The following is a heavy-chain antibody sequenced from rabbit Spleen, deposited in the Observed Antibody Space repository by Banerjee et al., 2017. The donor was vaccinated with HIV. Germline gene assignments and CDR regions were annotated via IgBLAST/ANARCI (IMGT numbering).Heavy chain of an antibody. J-gene: IGHJ6*01. V-gene: IGHV1S40*01. CDR1: GFSFNSGYD. CDR3: ARDTSSSFSSYGMDL. Sequence: QSLEESGGGLVKPGASLTVTCKASGFSFNSGYDMSWVRQAPGKGLEWVACAYAGSSDSTYSATWAKGRFTISKTSSTTVTLQMTSLTAADTATYFCARDTSSSFSSYGMDLWGPGTLVTVS. CDR2: AYAGSSDST. D-gene: IGHD1-1*01.